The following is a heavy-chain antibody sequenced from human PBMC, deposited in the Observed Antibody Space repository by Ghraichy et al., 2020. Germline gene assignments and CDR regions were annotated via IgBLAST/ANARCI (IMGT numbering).Heavy chain of an antibody. J-gene: IGHJ4*02. V-gene: IGHV3-30-3*01. CDR3: ARASILGGVRGQVDY. CDR1: GFTFSSYA. CDR2: ISYDGSNK. Sequence: GESLNISCAASGFTFSSYAMHWVRQAPGKGLEWVAVISYDGSNKYYADSVKGRFTISRDNSKNTLYLQMNSLRAEDTAVYYCARASILGGVRGQVDYWGQGTLVTVSS. D-gene: IGHD3-10*01.